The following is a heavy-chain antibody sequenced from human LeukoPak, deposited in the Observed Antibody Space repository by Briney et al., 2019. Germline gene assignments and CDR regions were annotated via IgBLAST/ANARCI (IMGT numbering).Heavy chain of an antibody. CDR3: ARIPWRDAYYDFWSGYTYYGMDV. D-gene: IGHD3-3*01. V-gene: IGHV4-59*01. CDR2: IYYSGST. Sequence: SETLSLTCTVSGGSISSYYWSWIRQPPGKGLEGIGYIYYSGSTNYNPSLKSRVTISVDTSKNQFSLKLSSVTAADTAVYYCARIPWRDAYYDFWSGYTYYGMDVWGQGTTVTVSS. CDR1: GGSISSYY. J-gene: IGHJ6*02.